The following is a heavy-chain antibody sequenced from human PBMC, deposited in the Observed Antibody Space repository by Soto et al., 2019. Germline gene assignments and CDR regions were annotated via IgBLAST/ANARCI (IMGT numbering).Heavy chain of an antibody. CDR3: TTDRTIVATTLYYFDY. D-gene: IGHD5-12*01. Sequence: VSLRLSCAASGFTFSNAWMSWVRQAPGKGLEWVGRIKSKTDGGTTDYAAPVKGRFTISRDNSKNTLYLQMNSLKTEDTAVYYCTTDRTIVATTLYYFDYWGQGTLVTVSS. CDR2: IKSKTDGGTT. J-gene: IGHJ4*02. CDR1: GFTFSNAW. V-gene: IGHV3-15*01.